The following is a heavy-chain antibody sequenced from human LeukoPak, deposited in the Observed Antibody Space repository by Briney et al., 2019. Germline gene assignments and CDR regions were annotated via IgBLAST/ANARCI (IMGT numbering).Heavy chain of an antibody. D-gene: IGHD3-22*01. V-gene: IGHV3-73*01. J-gene: IGHJ3*02. CDR3: TTHAHKYYYDSSGYYFTARGAFDI. CDR2: IRSKANSYAT. CDR1: GFTFSGSA. Sequence: GGSLRLSCAASGFTFSGSAMHWVRQASGKGREWVGRIRSKANSYATAYAASVKGGFTISRDDQKKKAYLQMNSLKTEDTAVYYCTTHAHKYYYDSSGYYFTARGAFDIWGQGTMVTVSS.